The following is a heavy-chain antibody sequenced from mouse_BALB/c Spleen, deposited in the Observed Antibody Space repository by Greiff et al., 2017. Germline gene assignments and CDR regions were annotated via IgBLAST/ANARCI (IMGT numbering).Heavy chain of an antibody. CDR1: GFTFSNYW. Sequence: EVQLVESGGGLVQPGGSMKLSCVASGFTFSNYWMNWVRQSPEKGLEWVAEIRLKSNNYATHYAESVKGRFTISRDDSKSSVYLQMNNLRAEDTGIYYCTRKGNYVNFDVWGAGTTVTVSS. CDR2: IRLKSNNYAT. CDR3: TRKGNYVNFDV. D-gene: IGHD2-1*01. V-gene: IGHV6-6*02. J-gene: IGHJ1*01.